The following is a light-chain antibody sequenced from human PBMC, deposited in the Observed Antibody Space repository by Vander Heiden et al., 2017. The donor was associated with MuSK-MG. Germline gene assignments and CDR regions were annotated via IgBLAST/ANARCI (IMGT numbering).Light chain of an antibody. CDR1: QSVSSN. Sequence: ATLSCRASQSVSSNLGWYQQKPGQAPRLLIYGASTRATGIPARFSGSGYGKEFTLTISSRQSEDFAVYYCQQYNNWPPITFGQGTRLEIK. J-gene: IGKJ5*01. V-gene: IGKV3-15*01. CDR3: QQYNNWPPIT. CDR2: GAS.